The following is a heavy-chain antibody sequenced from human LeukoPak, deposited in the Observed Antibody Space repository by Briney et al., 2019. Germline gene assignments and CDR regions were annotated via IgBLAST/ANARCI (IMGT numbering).Heavy chain of an antibody. J-gene: IGHJ4*02. Sequence: ASVKVSCKASAYSFTTRGITWVRQAPGQGLEWMGWVGPYSGNTNYAQKFRGRVTMITDTATTTAYMELRSLRSDDTAVYYCATAVNWNSASDYWGQGTLVTVSS. CDR1: AYSFTTRG. CDR3: ATAVNWNSASDY. D-gene: IGHD1-1*01. V-gene: IGHV1-18*04. CDR2: VGPYSGNT.